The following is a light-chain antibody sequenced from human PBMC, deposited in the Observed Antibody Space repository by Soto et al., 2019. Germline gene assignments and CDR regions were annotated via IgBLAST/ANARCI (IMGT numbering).Light chain of an antibody. J-gene: IGKJ1*01. V-gene: IGKV3-20*01. Sequence: EMVLTQSPGSLSLSPGERATLSCRASQSVSSYLAWYQQKPGQAPRLLIYGASSRATRFPDRFCGSWSGTDFSLTISRLEPEDSAVYYCQQYSSPPRPFGQGTKVDIK. CDR2: GAS. CDR1: QSVSSY. CDR3: QQYSSPPRP.